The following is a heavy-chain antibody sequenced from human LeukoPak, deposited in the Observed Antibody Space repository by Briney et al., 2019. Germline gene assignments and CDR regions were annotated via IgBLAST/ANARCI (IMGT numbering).Heavy chain of an antibody. D-gene: IGHD3-10*01. J-gene: IGHJ6*03. CDR1: GYTFTSYG. CDR2: ISAYNGNT. V-gene: IGHV1-18*01. CDR3: ARAGTYYYGSGSYHYYYYMDV. Sequence: ASVKVSCKASGYTFTSYGISWVRQAPGQGLEWMGWISAYNGNTNYAQKLQGRVTMTTDTSTSTAYMELRSLRSDDTAVYYCARAGTYYYGSGSYHYYYYMDVWGKGTTVTVSS.